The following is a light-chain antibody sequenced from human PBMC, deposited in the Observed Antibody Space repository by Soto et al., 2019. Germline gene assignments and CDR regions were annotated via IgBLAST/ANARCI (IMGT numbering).Light chain of an antibody. CDR2: AAS. CDR1: QGISNY. J-gene: IGKJ5*01. Sequence: DIQMTQSPSSLSASVGDRVTITCRVSQGISNYLAWYQQKPGKAPKLLIYAASSLQSGVPSRFSGSGSGTEFTLTISNLQSEDFAVYYCHQYNKWPPITFGQGTRLEIK. CDR3: HQYNKWPPIT. V-gene: IGKV1-16*01.